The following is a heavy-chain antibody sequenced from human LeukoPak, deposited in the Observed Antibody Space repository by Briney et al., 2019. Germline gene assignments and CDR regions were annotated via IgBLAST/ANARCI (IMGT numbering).Heavy chain of an antibody. CDR2: ISGSGGST. D-gene: IGHD1-1*01. CDR1: GFTVSDYY. Sequence: GGSLRLSCAGSGFTVSDYYMSWVRQAPGKGLEWVSAISGSGGSTYYADSVKGRFTISRDNSKNTLYLQMNSLRAEDTAVYYCAKDLTYFQLGSFDYWGQGTLVTVSS. J-gene: IGHJ4*02. V-gene: IGHV3-23*01. CDR3: AKDLTYFQLGSFDY.